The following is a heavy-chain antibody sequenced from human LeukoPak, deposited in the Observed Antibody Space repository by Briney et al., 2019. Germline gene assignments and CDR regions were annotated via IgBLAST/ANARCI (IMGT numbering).Heavy chain of an antibody. V-gene: IGHV3-23*01. D-gene: IGHD3-3*01. CDR3: AKSRLSGINDAFDI. Sequence: GGSLRLSCAASGLTFINFGMTWVRQAPGKGLECVSAISGSAVITFYADSAKGRFTISRDNSKNTLYLQMNSLRAEDTALYYCAKSRLSGINDAFDIWGQGTMVTVSS. J-gene: IGHJ3*02. CDR2: ISGSAVIT. CDR1: GLTFINFG.